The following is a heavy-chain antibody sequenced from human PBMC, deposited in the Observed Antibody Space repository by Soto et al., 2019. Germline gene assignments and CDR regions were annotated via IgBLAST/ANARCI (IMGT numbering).Heavy chain of an antibody. CDR2: IYYSGST. V-gene: IGHV4-39*01. CDR3: ARYGSGSYSPTYFDY. J-gene: IGHJ4*02. Sequence: QLQLQESGPGLVKPSETLSLTCTVSGGSISSSSYYWGWIRQPPGKGLEWIGSIYYSGSTYYNPSLKSRVTISVDTSKNQFPLQLSSVTAADTAVYYCARYGSGSYSPTYFDYWGQGTLVTVSS. CDR1: GGSISSSSYY. D-gene: IGHD3-10*01.